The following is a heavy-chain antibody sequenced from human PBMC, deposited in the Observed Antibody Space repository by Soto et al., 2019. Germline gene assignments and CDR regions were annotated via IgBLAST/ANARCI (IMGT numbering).Heavy chain of an antibody. CDR2: INSDGSST. D-gene: IGHD2-8*01. CDR3: ARGMGEENFDY. Sequence: GGSLRLSCAASGFTFSSYWMHWVRQAPGKGLVWVSRINSDGSSTSYADSVKGRFTISRDNAKNTLYLQMNSLRAEDTAVYYCARGMGEENFDYWGQGTLVTVSS. V-gene: IGHV3-74*01. CDR1: GFTFSSYW. J-gene: IGHJ4*02.